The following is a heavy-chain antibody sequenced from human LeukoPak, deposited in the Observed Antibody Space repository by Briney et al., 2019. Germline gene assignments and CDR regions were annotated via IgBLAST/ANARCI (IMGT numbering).Heavy chain of an antibody. CDR1: GFTFSSYA. CDR2: IGGSGSST. J-gene: IGHJ4*02. CDR3: AREGYSSSWGHFDY. Sequence: PGGSLRLSCVASGFTFSSYAMNWVCQAPGKGLEWVSAIGGSGSSTYYADSVKGRFTISRDNSKNMVYLQMNSLRAEDTAVYYCAREGYSSSWGHFDYWGQGTPVTVSS. V-gene: IGHV3-23*01. D-gene: IGHD6-13*01.